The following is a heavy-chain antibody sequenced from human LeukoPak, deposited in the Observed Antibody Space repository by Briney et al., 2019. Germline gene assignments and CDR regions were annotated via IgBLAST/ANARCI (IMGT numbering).Heavy chain of an antibody. D-gene: IGHD2-15*01. CDR2: ISGSGGST. CDR3: AKLIVVVVAAIDY. J-gene: IGHJ4*02. CDR1: GFTFSSYA. Sequence: GGSLRLSCAASGFTFSSYAMSWVRQAPGKGLERVSAISGSGGSTYYADSVKGRFTISRDNSKNTLYLQMNSLRAEDTAVYYCAKLIVVVVAAIDYWGQGTLVTVSS. V-gene: IGHV3-23*01.